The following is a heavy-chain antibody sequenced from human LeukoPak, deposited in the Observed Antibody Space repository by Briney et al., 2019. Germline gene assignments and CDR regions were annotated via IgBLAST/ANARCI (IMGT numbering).Heavy chain of an antibody. CDR3: ARVFRQWLVRNAFDI. Sequence: ASVKVSCKASGYTFTGYYMHWVRQAPGRGREWMGWINPNSGGTNYAQKFQGRVTMTRDTSISTAYMELSRLRSDDTAVYYCARVFRQWLVRNAFDIWGQGTMVTVSS. D-gene: IGHD6-19*01. V-gene: IGHV1-2*02. CDR1: GYTFTGYY. CDR2: INPNSGGT. J-gene: IGHJ3*02.